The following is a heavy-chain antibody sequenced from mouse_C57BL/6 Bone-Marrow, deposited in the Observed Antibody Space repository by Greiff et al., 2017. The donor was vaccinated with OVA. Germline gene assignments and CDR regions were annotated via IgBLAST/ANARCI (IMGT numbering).Heavy chain of an antibody. V-gene: IGHV1-9*01. CDR1: GYTFTGYW. Sequence: QVQLKQSGAELMKPGASVKLSCKATGYTFTGYWLAWVKQRPGHGLEWIGEILPGSGSTNYNEKFKGKATFTADTSSNTAYMQLSSLTTEDSAIYYCGKIRSGYDYDYFDYWGQGTTLTVSS. D-gene: IGHD2-4*01. J-gene: IGHJ2*01. CDR3: GKIRSGYDYDYFDY. CDR2: ILPGSGST.